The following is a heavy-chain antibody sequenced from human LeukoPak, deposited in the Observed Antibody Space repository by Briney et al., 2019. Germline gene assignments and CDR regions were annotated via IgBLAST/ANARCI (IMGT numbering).Heavy chain of an antibody. J-gene: IGHJ1*01. CDR3: ARDILTGSQSRFQH. D-gene: IGHD3-9*01. CDR1: GFTFSGYS. Sequence: GGSLRLSCAASGFTFSGYSMTWVRQAPGKGLEWVSYISSSSSTIYYADSVKGRFTISRDNAKNSLYLQMNSLRAEDAAVYYCARDILTGSQSRFQHWGQGTLVTVSS. V-gene: IGHV3-48*04. CDR2: ISSSSSTI.